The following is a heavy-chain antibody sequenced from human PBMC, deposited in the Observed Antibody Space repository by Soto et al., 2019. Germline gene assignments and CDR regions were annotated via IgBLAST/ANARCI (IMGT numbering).Heavy chain of an antibody. Sequence: PGGSLRFSCAASGFTFSSYSMNWVRQAPGKGLEWVSYISSSSSTIYYADSVKGRFTISRDNAKNSLYLQMNSLRAEDTAVYYCVRSAYYDFWSGYLGSPEFDYWGQGTLVTVSS. CDR3: VRSAYYDFWSGYLGSPEFDY. CDR1: GFTFSSYS. J-gene: IGHJ4*02. CDR2: ISSSSSTI. V-gene: IGHV3-48*01. D-gene: IGHD3-3*01.